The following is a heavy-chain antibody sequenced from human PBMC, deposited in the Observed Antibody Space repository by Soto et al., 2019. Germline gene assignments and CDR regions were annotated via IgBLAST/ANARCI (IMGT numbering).Heavy chain of an antibody. CDR3: VQGASTAHQPLDS. D-gene: IGHD1-26*01. J-gene: IGHJ4*02. V-gene: IGHV3-30*03. CDR1: GLIFRNFG. CDR2: ISGDGNDK. Sequence: QVQLVESGGGVVQPGRSLRLSCAASGLIFRNFGMQWVRRAPGKGLEWVAVISGDGNDKYYPDSMKGRFTISRDNFNNTLYLQLNSLRPEDTAVYHCVQGASTAHQPLDSWGQGVLVTVSS.